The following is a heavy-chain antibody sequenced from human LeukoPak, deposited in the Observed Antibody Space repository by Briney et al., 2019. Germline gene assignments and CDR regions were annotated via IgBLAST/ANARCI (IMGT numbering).Heavy chain of an antibody. D-gene: IGHD3-10*01. CDR3: ARRGPMVRGVIIKDRWFDP. J-gene: IGHJ5*02. Sequence: SETLSLTCAVYGVSFSGYYWSWIRQPPGKGLEWIGEINHSGSTNYNPSLKSRVTISVDTSKNQFSLKLSSVTAADTAVYYCARRGPMVRGVIIKDRWFDPWGQGTLVTVSS. V-gene: IGHV4-34*01. CDR1: GVSFSGYY. CDR2: INHSGST.